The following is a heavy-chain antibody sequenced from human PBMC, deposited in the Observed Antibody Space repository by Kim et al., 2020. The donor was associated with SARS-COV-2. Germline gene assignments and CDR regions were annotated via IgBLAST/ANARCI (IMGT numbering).Heavy chain of an antibody. Sequence: SETLSLTCTVSGFSISSGYYWGWIRQPPGKGLEWIGSIYHSGTTYYNPSLKSRVTLSEDTSRNQFSLKLTSVTAADTAVYYCARDPGYFYIAWYFDLWGR. CDR3: ARDPGYFYIAWYFDL. CDR1: GFSISSGYY. V-gene: IGHV4-38-2*02. D-gene: IGHD3-9*01. CDR2: IYHSGTT. J-gene: IGHJ2*01.